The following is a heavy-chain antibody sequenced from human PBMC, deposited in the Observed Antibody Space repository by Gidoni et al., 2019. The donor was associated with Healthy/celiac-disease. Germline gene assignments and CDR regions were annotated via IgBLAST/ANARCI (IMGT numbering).Heavy chain of an antibody. D-gene: IGHD6-13*01. CDR1: GFTFSSYG. Sequence: QVQLVESGGGVVQPGRSLRLSCAASGFTFSSYGMHWVRQAPGKGLEWVAVISYDGSNKYYADSVKGRFTISRDNSKNTLYLQMNSLRAEDTAVYYCAKARSDGAADSYYFDYWGQGTLVTVSS. V-gene: IGHV3-30*18. CDR3: AKARSDGAADSYYFDY. J-gene: IGHJ4*02. CDR2: ISYDGSNK.